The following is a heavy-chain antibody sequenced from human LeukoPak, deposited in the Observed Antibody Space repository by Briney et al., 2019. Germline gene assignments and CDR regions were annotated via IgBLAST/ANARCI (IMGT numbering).Heavy chain of an antibody. D-gene: IGHD3-10*01. CDR2: IYYSGST. V-gene: IGHV4-59*08. CDR1: GGSISSYY. Sequence: SETLSLTCTVSGGSISSYYWSWIRQPPGKGLEWIGYIYYSGSTNYNPSLKSRVTISVDTSKNQFSLKLSSVTAADTAVYYCARRSWFGENYFDYWGQGTLVTVSS. CDR3: ARRSWFGENYFDY. J-gene: IGHJ4*02.